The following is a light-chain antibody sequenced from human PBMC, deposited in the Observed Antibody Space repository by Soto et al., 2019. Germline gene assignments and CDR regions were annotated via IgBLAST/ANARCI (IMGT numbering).Light chain of an antibody. CDR2: GAS. Sequence: KVMTQSPVTLSVSPGERATLSCRASQSVSTNLAWYQQKPGQAPRLLIYGASTRATGIPARFSGSGSGTEFTLTISSLQSEDFAVYYCQQYNNWPRTFGQGTKVDIK. V-gene: IGKV3-15*01. J-gene: IGKJ1*01. CDR3: QQYNNWPRT. CDR1: QSVSTN.